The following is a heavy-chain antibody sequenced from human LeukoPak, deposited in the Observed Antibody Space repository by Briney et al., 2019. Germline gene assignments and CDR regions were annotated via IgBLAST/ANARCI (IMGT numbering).Heavy chain of an antibody. CDR2: IYRLGNT. V-gene: IGHV4-4*08. J-gene: IGHJ1*01. CDR3: EGRGQRYFRD. CDR1: GDSISTDY. Sequence: SETLSLTCSVSGDSISTDYWSWIRQPPGKGLEWIGYIYRLGNTDYNPSLKSRVTISVDTSKNQLSLNLSSVTAADTAVYYCEGRGQRYFRDWVQGTLVTVSS.